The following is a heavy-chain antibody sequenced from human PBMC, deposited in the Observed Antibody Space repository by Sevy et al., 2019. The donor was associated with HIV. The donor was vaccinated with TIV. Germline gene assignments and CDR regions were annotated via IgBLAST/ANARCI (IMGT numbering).Heavy chain of an antibody. V-gene: IGHV4-38-2*01. J-gene: IGHJ3*02. CDR2: IYHSGNT. CDR1: GYSISSDDY. Sequence: SETLSLTCAVSGYSISSDDYWVWIRQPPGKGLEWIGNIYHSGNTYYSPSLKSRVTMSLDTSMNQFSLRLTSVTAADTAVCYCARTLRGNFETRATAFNIWGQGTMVTVSS. CDR3: ARTLRGNFETRATAFNI. D-gene: IGHD1-7*01.